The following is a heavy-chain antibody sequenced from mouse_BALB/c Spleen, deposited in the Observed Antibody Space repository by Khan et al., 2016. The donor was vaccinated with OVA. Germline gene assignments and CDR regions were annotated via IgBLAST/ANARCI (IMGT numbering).Heavy chain of an antibody. Sequence: QIQLVQSGPELKKPGETVKISCKASGYTFTNYGMNWVRQAPGKGLKWMGWINTYTGEPTYADDFKGRFAFSLETSASTAYLQINNLKNEETATDCWARKNYSYDRYFDVWGAGTTVTVSS. CDR2: INTYTGEP. CDR1: GYTFTNYG. J-gene: IGHJ1*01. D-gene: IGHD2-12*01. V-gene: IGHV9-3-1*01. CDR3: ARKNYSYDRYFDV.